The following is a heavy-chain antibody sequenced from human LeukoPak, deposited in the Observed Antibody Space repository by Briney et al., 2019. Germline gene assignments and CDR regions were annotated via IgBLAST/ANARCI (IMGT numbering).Heavy chain of an antibody. Sequence: KTSETLSLTCSVSGGSISSSRSYWGWIRQTPGKGLEWVGSIYYNGDTYYNPSFKSRVSMSVDTAKNQMSLILTSVTAADTAVYYCSREGYSCPNWFDTWGQGTLVTVSS. V-gene: IGHV4-39*07. CDR2: IYYNGDT. D-gene: IGHD4-11*01. CDR3: SREGYSCPNWFDT. CDR1: GGSISSSRSY. J-gene: IGHJ5*02.